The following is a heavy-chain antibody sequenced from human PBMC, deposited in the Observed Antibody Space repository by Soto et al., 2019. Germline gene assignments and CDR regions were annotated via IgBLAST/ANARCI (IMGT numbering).Heavy chain of an antibody. V-gene: IGHV3-23*01. J-gene: IGHJ6*02. Sequence: GVSLRLSCAASGFTFSSYAMSWVRQAPGKGLEWVSAISGSGGSTYYADSVKGRFTISRDNSKNTLYLQMNSLRAEDTAVYDCGTVVLRFLEWYSEMGGMDVWGQGTTVTV. CDR2: ISGSGGST. D-gene: IGHD3-3*01. CDR1: GFTFSSYA. CDR3: GTVVLRFLEWYSEMGGMDV.